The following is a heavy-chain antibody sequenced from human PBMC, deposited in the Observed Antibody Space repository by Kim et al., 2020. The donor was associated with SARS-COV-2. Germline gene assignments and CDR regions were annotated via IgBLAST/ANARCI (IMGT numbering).Heavy chain of an antibody. CDR3: ARVVTDTAMVGYYFDY. CDR1: GSSISSGYY. V-gene: IGHV4-38-2*02. Sequence: SETLSLTCTVSGSSISSGYYWGWIRQPPGQGLEWIGSIYHSGSTYYNPSLKSRVTISVDTSKNQFSLKLSSVTAADTAVYYCARVVTDTAMVGYYFDYWGQGTLVTVSS. D-gene: IGHD5-18*01. CDR2: IYHSGST. J-gene: IGHJ4*02.